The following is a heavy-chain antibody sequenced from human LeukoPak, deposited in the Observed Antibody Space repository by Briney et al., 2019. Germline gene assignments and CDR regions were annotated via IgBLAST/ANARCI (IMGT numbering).Heavy chain of an antibody. J-gene: IGHJ4*01. CDR3: ARHRDYYDT. D-gene: IGHD3-22*01. V-gene: IGHV4-59*08. Sequence: SETLSLTCTVSGASINNNFWTWIRQPPGKGLEWIGYIYSSGSAKYNPSLKSRVIISGEMSKNQISLNLTSVTAADTAVYFCARHRDYYDTWGHGTLVTVSS. CDR2: IYSSGSA. CDR1: GASINNNF.